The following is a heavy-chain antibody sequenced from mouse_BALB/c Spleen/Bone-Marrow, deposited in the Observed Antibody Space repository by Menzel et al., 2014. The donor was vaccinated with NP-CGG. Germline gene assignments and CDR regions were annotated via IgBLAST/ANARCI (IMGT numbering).Heavy chain of an antibody. J-gene: IGHJ4*01. D-gene: IGHD2-14*01. CDR2: IRSDGST. CDR1: GFSLTSYG. CDR3: ARHRYGAMDY. V-gene: IGHV2-6-2*01. Sequence: VKLMESGPDLVAPSQSLSITCTVSGFSLTSYGVHWVRQPPGKGLEWLVVIRSDGSTTYNSALKSRLSISKDNSKSQVFLKMNSLQTDDTAMYYCARHRYGAMDYWGQGTSVTVSS.